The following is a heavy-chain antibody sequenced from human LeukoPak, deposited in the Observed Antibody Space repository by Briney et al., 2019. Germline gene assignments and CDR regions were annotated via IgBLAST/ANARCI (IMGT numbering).Heavy chain of an antibody. Sequence: ASVKVPCKASGYTFTGYYMHWVRQAPGQGLEWMGWINPNSGGTNYAQKFQGRVTMTRDTSISTAYMELSSLRSEDTAVYYCAREIGDPAAARGSWFDPWGQGTLVTVSS. CDR1: GYTFTGYY. J-gene: IGHJ5*02. V-gene: IGHV1-2*02. CDR3: AREIGDPAAARGSWFDP. CDR2: INPNSGGT. D-gene: IGHD6-13*01.